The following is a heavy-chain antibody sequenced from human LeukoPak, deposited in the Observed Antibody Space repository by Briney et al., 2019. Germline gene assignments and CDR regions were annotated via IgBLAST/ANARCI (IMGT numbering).Heavy chain of an antibody. CDR1: GFPFSNYE. V-gene: IGHV3-69-1*01. D-gene: IGHD1/OR15-1a*01. CDR3: ARAGANRYYYYALAV. CDR2: IGSSSTI. Sequence: PGGSLRLSCAASGFPFSNYEMNWVRQAPGRGREWVSYIGSSSTIYYADSAKGRFTISRDNVNNLLYLQMNSLRAEDTAVYYCARAGANRYYYYALAVWGQGTTVTVSS. J-gene: IGHJ6*02.